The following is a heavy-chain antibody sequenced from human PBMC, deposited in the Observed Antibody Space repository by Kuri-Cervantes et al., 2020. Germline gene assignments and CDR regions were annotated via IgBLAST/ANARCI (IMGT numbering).Heavy chain of an antibody. D-gene: IGHD4-17*01. J-gene: IGHJ6*02. V-gene: IGHV3-30*18. Sequence: GESLKISCEASGFTFSSYGRHWVRQAPGKGMEWVAVISYDGSNKYYADSVKGRFTISRDNSKNTLYLQMNSLRAEDTAVYYCAKDSGDYGRLGYYYYYGMDVWRQGTTVTVSS. CDR3: AKDSGDYGRLGYYYYYGMDV. CDR2: ISYDGSNK. CDR1: GFTFSSYG.